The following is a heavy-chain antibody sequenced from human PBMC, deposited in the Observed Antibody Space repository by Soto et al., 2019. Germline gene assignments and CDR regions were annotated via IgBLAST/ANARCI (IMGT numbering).Heavy chain of an antibody. D-gene: IGHD3-3*01. J-gene: IGHJ4*02. CDR2: IDNSGST. CDR1: GGSISNYF. CDR3: ARGGQDFWSGPFDY. Sequence: ESLCLTGAVSGGSISNYFCNWIRQPAGKGLEWIGRIDNSGSTNYNPSLKSRITMSADTSRNQFSLKLNSVTAADTAVYYCARGGQDFWSGPFDYWGQGALVTVYS. V-gene: IGHV4-4*07.